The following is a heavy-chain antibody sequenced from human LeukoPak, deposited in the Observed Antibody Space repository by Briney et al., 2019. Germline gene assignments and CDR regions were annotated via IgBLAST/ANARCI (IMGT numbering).Heavy chain of an antibody. CDR3: AKEQNYESSGYYGGFDY. CDR1: GFSFSSHV. V-gene: IGHV3-23*01. Sequence: GGSLRLSCAASGFSFSSHVMHWVRQAPGKGLEWVSGISGSGGDTYYADSVKGRFTISRDNSKNTPNLQMNNLRAEDTALYYCAKEQNYESSGYYGGFDYWGQGTLVTVSS. J-gene: IGHJ4*02. CDR2: ISGSGGDT. D-gene: IGHD3-22*01.